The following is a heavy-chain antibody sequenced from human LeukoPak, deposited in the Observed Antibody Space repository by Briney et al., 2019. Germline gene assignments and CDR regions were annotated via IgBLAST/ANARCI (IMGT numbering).Heavy chain of an antibody. Sequence: ASVKVSCKASGGTFSSYAISWVRQAPGKGLEWMGRIIPILGIANYAQKFQGRVTITADKSTSTAYMELSSLRSEDTAVYYCAQGVYDSSGYNYWGQGTLVTASS. CDR1: GGTFSSYA. CDR3: AQGVYDSSGYNY. D-gene: IGHD3-22*01. J-gene: IGHJ4*02. V-gene: IGHV1-69*04. CDR2: IIPILGIA.